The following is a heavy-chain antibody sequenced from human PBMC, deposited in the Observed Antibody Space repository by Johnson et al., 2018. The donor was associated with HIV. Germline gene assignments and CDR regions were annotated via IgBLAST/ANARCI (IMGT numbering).Heavy chain of an antibody. V-gene: IGHV3-33*03. Sequence: QVQLVESGGGVVQPGRSLRLSCAASGFTFSTYGMHWVRQAPGKVLEWVAVMWYDGSNKYYADSVKGRFTISRDNAKAFLYLQMNSLRAEDTAVYYCARGYTWNDVSIWGQGTMVTVSS. J-gene: IGHJ3*02. D-gene: IGHD1-1*01. CDR2: MWYDGSNK. CDR1: GFTFSTYG. CDR3: ARGYTWNDVSI.